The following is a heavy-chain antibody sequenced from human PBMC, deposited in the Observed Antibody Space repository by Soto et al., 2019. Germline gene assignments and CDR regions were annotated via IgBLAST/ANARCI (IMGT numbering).Heavy chain of an antibody. V-gene: IGHV4-31*03. CDR2: VSPIGTP. Sequence: QVQLQESGPGLVKPSQTLSLTCTVSGDSVSGGYYWSWVRQRPRKGLEWIGYVSPIGTPYYTPSLNSRVSISIYTAKNQLSLEVRSVTAADTAGYYCARDRGSYGMDVWGQGTTVTVSS. CDR3: ARDRGSYGMDV. CDR1: GDSVSGGYY. J-gene: IGHJ6*02.